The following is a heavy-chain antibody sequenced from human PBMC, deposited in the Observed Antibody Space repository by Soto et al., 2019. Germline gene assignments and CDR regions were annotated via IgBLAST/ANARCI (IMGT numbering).Heavy chain of an antibody. CDR2: ISAYNGDT. Sequence: QVQLVQSGAEVKKPGASVKVSCKASGYTFVIFGINWVRQAPGQGLEWMGWISAYNGDTNYAQKFQGRVTMATDTSTSTAYMELRNLRPDDTAVYYCARDPHDIWNPYFFDPWGQGTLVTVSS. CDR3: ARDPHDIWNPYFFDP. D-gene: IGHD3-3*01. V-gene: IGHV1-18*01. J-gene: IGHJ5*02. CDR1: GYTFVIFG.